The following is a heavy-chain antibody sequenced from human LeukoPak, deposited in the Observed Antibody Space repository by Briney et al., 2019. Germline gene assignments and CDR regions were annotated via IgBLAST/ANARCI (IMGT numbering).Heavy chain of an antibody. CDR3: TSWGDTTAEYFQR. CDR1: GFTFSSYW. Sequence: QPGGSLRLSCAASGFTFSSYWMHWVRQAPGKGLVWVSRINSDGSSTSYADSVKGRFTISRDNAQNSMYLQMNSLRVEDTAVYYCTSWGDTTAEYFQRWGQGTLVTVSS. V-gene: IGHV3-74*01. CDR2: INSDGSST. D-gene: IGHD2-21*02. J-gene: IGHJ1*01.